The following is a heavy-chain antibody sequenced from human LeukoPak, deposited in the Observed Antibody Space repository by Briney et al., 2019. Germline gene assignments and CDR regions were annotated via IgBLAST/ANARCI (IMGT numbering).Heavy chain of an antibody. V-gene: IGHV2-5*01. Sequence: SGLTLVNPTQTLTLTCTFSGFSLTTSGVAVGWIRQPPGKALEWLALIHWNDDDRYSPSLKTRLTITKDTSKNQVVLTMTDMDPVDTATYYCAHRRGTYCSGGSCYLNWFDPWGQGTLVTVSS. CDR1: GFSLTTSGVA. CDR3: AHRRGTYCSGGSCYLNWFDP. D-gene: IGHD2-15*01. CDR2: IHWNDDD. J-gene: IGHJ5*02.